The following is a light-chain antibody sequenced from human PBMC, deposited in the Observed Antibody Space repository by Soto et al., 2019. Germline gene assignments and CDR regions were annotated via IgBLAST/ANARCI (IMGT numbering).Light chain of an antibody. CDR1: QSIGSW. CDR2: GAS. Sequence: DIKLKQSPSTLSLSVGERVTITCRASQSIGSWLAWYQQKPGKAPRLLIYGASSRESGVPARFSGSGSGTELAISISSLQSEDGGAYYCQQDNSCPITFGGGTQLDIK. V-gene: IGKV1-5*01. J-gene: IGKJ5*01. CDR3: QQDNSCPIT.